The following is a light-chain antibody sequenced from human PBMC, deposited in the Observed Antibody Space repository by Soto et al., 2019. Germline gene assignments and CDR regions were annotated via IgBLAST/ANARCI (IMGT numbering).Light chain of an antibody. CDR3: QQYNSYSV. CDR1: QSISSW. CDR2: DAS. J-gene: IGKJ3*01. V-gene: IGKV1-5*01. Sequence: DIQMTQSPSTLSASVGDRVTITCRASQSISSWLAWYQQKPGKAPKLLIYDASSLESGVPSRFSGSGSGTEFTLTISSLQPDVFATYYCQQYNSYSVFGPGTKVDIK.